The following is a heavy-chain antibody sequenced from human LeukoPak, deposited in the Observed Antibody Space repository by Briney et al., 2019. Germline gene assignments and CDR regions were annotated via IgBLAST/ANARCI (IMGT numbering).Heavy chain of an antibody. CDR1: GFTFSSYW. Sequence: PGGSLRLSCAASGFTFSSYWMSWVRQAPGKGLEWVAVISYDGSNKYYADSVKGRFTISRDNSKNTLYLQMNSLRAEDTAVYYCARELEWSHNHDYWGQGTLVTVSS. D-gene: IGHD3-3*01. CDR3: ARELEWSHNHDY. V-gene: IGHV3-30-3*01. CDR2: ISYDGSNK. J-gene: IGHJ4*02.